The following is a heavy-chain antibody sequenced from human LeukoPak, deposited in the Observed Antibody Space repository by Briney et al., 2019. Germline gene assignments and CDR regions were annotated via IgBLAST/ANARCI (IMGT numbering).Heavy chain of an antibody. D-gene: IGHD4-23*01. Sequence: SETLSLTCAVNGGSFSGYYWSWIRQPPGKGLEWIGEINHSGSTNYNPSLKSRVTISVDTSKNQFSLKLSSVTAADTAVYYCARHPVHLTTVVNSYFDCWGQGTLVTVSS. CDR3: ARHPVHLTTVVNSYFDC. J-gene: IGHJ4*02. CDR2: INHSGST. V-gene: IGHV4-34*01. CDR1: GGSFSGYY.